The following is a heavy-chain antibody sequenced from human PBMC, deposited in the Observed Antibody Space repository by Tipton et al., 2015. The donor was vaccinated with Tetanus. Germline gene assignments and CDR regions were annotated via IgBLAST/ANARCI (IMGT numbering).Heavy chain of an antibody. CDR1: GGSISSGGYF. V-gene: IGHV4-31*03. Sequence: TLSLTCSVSGGSISSGGYFWNWIRQQPGKGPEWIGYTYYSGDTFYNPSLKSRVTISVDTPKNQFSLNLRSVTAADTAVYYCARDQGGGRVVRLNWFDPWGQGTLVTVSS. D-gene: IGHD6-6*01. CDR3: ARDQGGGRVVRLNWFDP. CDR2: TYYSGDT. J-gene: IGHJ5*02.